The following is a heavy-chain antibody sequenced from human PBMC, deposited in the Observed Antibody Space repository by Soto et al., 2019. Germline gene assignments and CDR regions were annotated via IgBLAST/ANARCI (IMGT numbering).Heavy chain of an antibody. CDR3: ARELGDTSMVIPFYYYDYGMDV. CDR2: ISYDGSNK. CDR1: GFTFSSYA. V-gene: IGHV3-30-3*01. J-gene: IGHJ6*02. D-gene: IGHD5-18*01. Sequence: QVQLVASGGGVVQPGRSLRLSCAASGFTFSSYAMHWVRKAPGKGLEWVAVISYDGSNKYYADSVKGRFTICRDNFKNALSLQMNSLRAEDTDVYYCARELGDTSMVIPFYYYDYGMDVWGQGTTVTVSS.